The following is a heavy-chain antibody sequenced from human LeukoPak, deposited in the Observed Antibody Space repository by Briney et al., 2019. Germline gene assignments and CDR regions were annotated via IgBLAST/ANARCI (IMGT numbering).Heavy chain of an antibody. V-gene: IGHV3-30*18. CDR3: AKDRQSSGWYPLDY. J-gene: IGHJ4*02. D-gene: IGHD6-19*01. Sequence: PGGSLRLSCAASGFTFSSYGMHWVRQAPGKGLEWVAVISYDGSNKYYADFVKGRFTISRDNSKNTLYLQMNSLRAEDTAVYYCAKDRQSSGWYPLDYWGQGTLVTVSS. CDR1: GFTFSSYG. CDR2: ISYDGSNK.